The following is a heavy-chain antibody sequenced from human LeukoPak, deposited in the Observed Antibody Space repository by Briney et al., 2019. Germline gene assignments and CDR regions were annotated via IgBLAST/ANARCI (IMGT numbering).Heavy chain of an antibody. CDR1: GYTFADYF. D-gene: IGHD2-2*01. CDR2: ISPYNGET. J-gene: IGHJ6*03. V-gene: IGHV1-18*04. CDR3: ARAPYQLLMECGANRYKSDHYYYMDV. Sequence: GASVKVSCKASGYTFADYFITWVRQAPGRGLEWMGWISPYNGETKYAQRLQGRVTMTTDTSTNTADLEVRSLRSDDTAVYYCARAPYQLLMECGANRYKSDHYYYMDVWGKGTTVTVS.